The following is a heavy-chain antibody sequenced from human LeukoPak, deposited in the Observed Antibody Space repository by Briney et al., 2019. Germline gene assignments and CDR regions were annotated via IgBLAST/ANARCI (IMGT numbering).Heavy chain of an antibody. CDR2: ISSSGSTI. J-gene: IGHJ4*02. V-gene: IGHV3-48*03. CDR1: GFTFSSHE. CDR3: ARTNIAAAGKD. Sequence: GGSLRLSCAASGFTFSSHEMNWVRQAPGKGLEWVSYISSSGSTIYYADSVKGRFTISRDNAKNSLYLQMNSLRAEDTAVYYCARTNIAAAGKDWGQGTLVTVSS. D-gene: IGHD6-13*01.